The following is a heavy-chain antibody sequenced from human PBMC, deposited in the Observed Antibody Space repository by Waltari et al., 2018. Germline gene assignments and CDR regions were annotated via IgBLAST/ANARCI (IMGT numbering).Heavy chain of an antibody. CDR3: ARHVGEQWPYFDY. V-gene: IGHV4-38-2*01. CDR2: IYHSGST. CDR1: GYSISSGYY. J-gene: IGHJ4*02. D-gene: IGHD6-19*01. Sequence: QVQLQESGPGLVKPSETLSLTCAVPGYSISSGYYWGWLRQPPGKGLEWIGSIYHSGSTYYNPSPKSRVTISVDTSKNQFSLKLSSVTAADTAVYYCARHVGEQWPYFDYWGQGTLVTVSS.